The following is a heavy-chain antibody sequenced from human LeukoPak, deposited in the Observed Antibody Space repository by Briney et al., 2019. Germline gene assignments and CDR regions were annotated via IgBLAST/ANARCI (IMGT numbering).Heavy chain of an antibody. CDR1: GFTFCSFG. Sequence: GGTLRLSCAASGFTFCSFGMSWVPQAPGGGLEGVLAISGSGVSPYYADSVKGRFTISRDNSKNTLYLQMNSLRAEDTAVYYCAKGGIVGATIDPWGQGTLVTVSS. D-gene: IGHD1-26*01. V-gene: IGHV3-23*01. J-gene: IGHJ5*02. CDR2: ISGSGVSP. CDR3: AKGGIVGATIDP.